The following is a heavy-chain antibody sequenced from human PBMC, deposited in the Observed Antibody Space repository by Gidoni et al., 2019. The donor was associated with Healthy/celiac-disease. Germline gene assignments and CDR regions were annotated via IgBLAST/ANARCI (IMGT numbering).Heavy chain of an antibody. J-gene: IGHJ3*02. CDR2: IYSGGST. Sequence: EVQLVESGGGLIQPGGSLRLSCAASGFTVSSNYMLWVRQAPGKGLEWVSVIYSGGSTYYADSVKGRFTISRDNSKNTLYLQMNSLRAEDTAVYYCASSYGDYDLGAFDIWGQGTMVTVSS. D-gene: IGHD4-17*01. CDR1: GFTVSSNY. CDR3: ASSYGDYDLGAFDI. V-gene: IGHV3-53*01.